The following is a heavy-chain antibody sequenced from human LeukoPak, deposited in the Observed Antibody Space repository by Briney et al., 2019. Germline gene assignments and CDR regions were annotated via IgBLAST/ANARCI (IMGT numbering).Heavy chain of an antibody. V-gene: IGHV4-59*01. CDR3: ARVDLYYYMDV. CDR1: GGSISSYY. Sequence: SETLSLTCTVSGGSISSYYWSGIRQPPGKGLEWIGYIYYSGSTNYNPSLKSRVTISVDTSKNQFSLKLSSVTAADTAVYYCARVDLYYYMDVWGKGTTVTVSS. CDR2: IYYSGST. J-gene: IGHJ6*03.